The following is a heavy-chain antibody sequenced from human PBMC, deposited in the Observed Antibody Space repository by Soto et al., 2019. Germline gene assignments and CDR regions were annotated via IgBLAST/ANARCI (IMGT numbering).Heavy chain of an antibody. CDR1: GFTFSSYS. CDR2: ISSSSSTI. V-gene: IGHV3-48*01. J-gene: IGHJ1*01. Sequence: GGSLRLSCAASGFTFSSYSMNWVRQAPGKGLEWVSYISSSSSTIYYADSVKGRFTISRDNAKNSLYLQMNSLRAEDTAVYYCARDRVESGYPEYFQHWGQGTLVPVSS. D-gene: IGHD3-22*01. CDR3: ARDRVESGYPEYFQH.